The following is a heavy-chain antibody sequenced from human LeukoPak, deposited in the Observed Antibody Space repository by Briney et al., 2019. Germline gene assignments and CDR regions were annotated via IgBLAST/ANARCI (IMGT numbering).Heavy chain of an antibody. CDR1: GEPFSGYY. V-gene: IGHV4-34*01. J-gene: IGHJ6*03. CDR3: VRGRTDYYYYMDV. CDR2: INESGKT. Sequence: NPSETLSLTCGVSGEPFSGYYWTWIRQPPGKGFEWIGDINESGKTNYNPSLKSRLTISVDPSKNQFSLKLTSMTAADTAVYFCVRGRTDYYYYMDVWGKGTTVTVSS.